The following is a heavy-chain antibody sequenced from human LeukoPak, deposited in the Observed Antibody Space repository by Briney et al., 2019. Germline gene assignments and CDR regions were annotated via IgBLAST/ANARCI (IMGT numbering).Heavy chain of an antibody. V-gene: IGHV3-7*01. D-gene: IGHD5-18*01. Sequence: GGSLRLSCVASGFTFETYWTSWVRQAPGKGLEWVANIKQDGSEKYYVDSVKGRFTISRDNAKNSLYLQMSSLRVEDTAVYYWARGSRQPWDEVFDIWGQGTMVTVSS. CDR1: GFTFETYW. J-gene: IGHJ3*02. CDR3: ARGSRQPWDEVFDI. CDR2: IKQDGSEK.